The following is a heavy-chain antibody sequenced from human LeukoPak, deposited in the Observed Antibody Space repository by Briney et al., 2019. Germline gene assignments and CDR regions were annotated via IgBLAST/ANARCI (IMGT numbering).Heavy chain of an antibody. CDR1: GFTVSSNY. Sequence: GGSLRLSCAASGFTVSSNYMSWVRQAPGKELEWISVIYSGGSTYYADSVKGRFTISRDNSKNTLYLQMNSLRAEDTAVYYCARSIYYASGSYFDYWGQGTLVTVSS. CDR3: ARSIYYASGSYFDY. J-gene: IGHJ4*02. D-gene: IGHD3-10*01. CDR2: IYSGGST. V-gene: IGHV3-53*01.